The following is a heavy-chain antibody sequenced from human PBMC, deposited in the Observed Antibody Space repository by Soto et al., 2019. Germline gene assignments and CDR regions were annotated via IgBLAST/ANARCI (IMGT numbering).Heavy chain of an antibody. J-gene: IGHJ4*02. V-gene: IGHV4-34*01. D-gene: IGHD3-3*01. CDR1: GGSFNGYY. CDR2: INHRGRT. Sequence: SETLSLTCAVYGGSFNGYYWSWIRQPPGKGLEWIGEINHRGRTNYNPSLKSRVTISVDTSKNQFSLKLDSVTAADTAVFYCGRGVYDTIFGVVSLDFWGQGALVTVPQ. CDR3: GRGVYDTIFGVVSLDF.